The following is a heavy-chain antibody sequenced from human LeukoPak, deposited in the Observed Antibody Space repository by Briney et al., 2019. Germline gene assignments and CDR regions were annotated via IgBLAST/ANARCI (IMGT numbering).Heavy chain of an antibody. CDR2: ISYDGSSK. CDR1: GFTFSSYG. CDR3: TRRYNYDSSGYYYVRDAFDI. Sequence: GGSLRLSCAASGFTFSSYGMHWVRQAPGKGLEWVAVISYDGSSKYYADSVKGRFTISRDNSKNTLYLQMNSLRAEDTAVYYCTRRYNYDSSGYYYVRDAFDIWGQGTMVTVSS. V-gene: IGHV3-30*03. D-gene: IGHD3-22*01. J-gene: IGHJ3*02.